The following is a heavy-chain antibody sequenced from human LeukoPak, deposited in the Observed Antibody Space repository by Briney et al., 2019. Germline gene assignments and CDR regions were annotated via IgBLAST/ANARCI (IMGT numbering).Heavy chain of an antibody. CDR1: GYTFTSYY. CDR3: ARGPSGSDY. V-gene: IGHV1-2*06. D-gene: IGHD3-10*01. Sequence: ASVKVSCKASGYTFTSYYLHWVRQAPGQGLEWMGRINPSSGGTNYAQKFQGRVTMTRDTSINTAYMDLSSLRSDDTAVYYCARGPSGSDYWGQGTLVTVSS. CDR2: INPSSGGT. J-gene: IGHJ4*02.